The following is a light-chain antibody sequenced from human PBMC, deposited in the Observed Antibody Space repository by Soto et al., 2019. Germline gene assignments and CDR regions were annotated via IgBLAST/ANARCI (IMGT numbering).Light chain of an antibody. V-gene: IGKV1-6*01. CDR2: GAS. CDR3: LQDYNYPRT. CDR1: QDIRTE. Sequence: AIHMTQSPSSLSASVGDRVTITCRSSQDIRTELGWYQQRPGKAPNLLIYGASTLQTGVPSRFSGSGSGTDFFLTISSLQPEDVATYFCLQDYNYPRTFGQGTKLQIK. J-gene: IGKJ2*01.